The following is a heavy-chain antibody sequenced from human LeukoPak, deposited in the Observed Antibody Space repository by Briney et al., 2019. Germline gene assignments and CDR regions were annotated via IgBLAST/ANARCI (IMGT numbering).Heavy chain of an antibody. J-gene: IGHJ4*02. CDR1: GFSFSAYS. CDR2: ISLSGSIT. CDR3: AKLVSDSSSY. Sequence: GGSLRLSCEASGFSFSAYSMDWVRQAPGKGLEWISYISLSGSITYYADSVKGRFTISRDNARNSLHLQMNSLRAEDTAIYYCAKLVSDSSSYWGRGILVTVSS. V-gene: IGHV3-48*01. D-gene: IGHD6-6*01.